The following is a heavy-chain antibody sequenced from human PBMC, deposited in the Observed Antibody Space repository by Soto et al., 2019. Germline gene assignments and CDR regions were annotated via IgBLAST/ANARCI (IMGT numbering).Heavy chain of an antibody. J-gene: IGHJ4*02. Sequence: PGGSLRLSCVASGFTFSSYVMHWVRQAPGKGLEWVTVISSDGRTKYYADSVKGRFTASRDNSKNTLYLQMNGLRAEDTAVYYCAKPSTDNWNDVFDYWGQGTLVTVSS. CDR3: AKPSTDNWNDVFDY. V-gene: IGHV3-30*18. D-gene: IGHD1-1*01. CDR1: GFTFSSYV. CDR2: ISSDGRTK.